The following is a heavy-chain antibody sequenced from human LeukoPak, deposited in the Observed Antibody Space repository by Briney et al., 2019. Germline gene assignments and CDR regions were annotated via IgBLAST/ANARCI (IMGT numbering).Heavy chain of an antibody. V-gene: IGHV3-23*01. Sequence: PGGSLRLSCEASGFTFSSYAMSWVRQAPGKGLEWVSAISGSGGSTYYADSVKGRFTISRDNSKNTLYLQMNSLRAEDTAVYYCAKFYYDSSGYYYFSPNFDYWGQGTLVTVSS. CDR3: AKFYYDSSGYYYFSPNFDY. CDR1: GFTFSSYA. D-gene: IGHD3-22*01. CDR2: ISGSGGST. J-gene: IGHJ4*02.